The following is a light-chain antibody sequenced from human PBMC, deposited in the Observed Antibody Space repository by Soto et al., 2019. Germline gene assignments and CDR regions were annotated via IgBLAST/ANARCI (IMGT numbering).Light chain of an antibody. CDR3: RQRYNAPLT. J-gene: IGKJ4*01. CDR2: AAS. CDR1: QRISSY. V-gene: IGKV1-39*01. Sequence: QLTSAVTSLSTXVGDXVSIXXRASQRISSYLNWYEQKPGGADKLMINAASMWKSEVASTFSRSSSGTDFTLTTSSLLPADYASYYCRQRYNAPLTFGGGTTVDIK.